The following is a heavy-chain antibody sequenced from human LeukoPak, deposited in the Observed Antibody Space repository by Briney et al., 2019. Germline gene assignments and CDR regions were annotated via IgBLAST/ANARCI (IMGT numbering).Heavy chain of an antibody. CDR1: GGTFSSYA. Sequence: SVKVSCKASGGTFSSYAISWVRQALGQGLEWMGGIIPIFGTANYAQKFQGRVTITTDESTSTAYMELSSLRSEDTAVYYCARARRDGYNFDYWGQGTLVTVSS. CDR2: IIPIFGTA. J-gene: IGHJ4*02. V-gene: IGHV1-69*05. D-gene: IGHD5-24*01. CDR3: ARARRDGYNFDY.